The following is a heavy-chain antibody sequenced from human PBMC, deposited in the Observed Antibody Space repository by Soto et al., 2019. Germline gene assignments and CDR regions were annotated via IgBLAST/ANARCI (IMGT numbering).Heavy chain of an antibody. J-gene: IGHJ4*02. D-gene: IGHD6-19*01. Sequence: SVKVACKASEYTFPSYDINWVRQATGQGLEWMGWMNPNSGNTCYAQKFQGRVTMTRNTSISTAYMELSSLRSANTTVHYCARGSSCWPQFDYWGQGTLVTVSS. CDR2: MNPNSGNT. CDR1: EYTFPSYD. CDR3: ARGSSCWPQFDY. V-gene: IGHV1-8*01.